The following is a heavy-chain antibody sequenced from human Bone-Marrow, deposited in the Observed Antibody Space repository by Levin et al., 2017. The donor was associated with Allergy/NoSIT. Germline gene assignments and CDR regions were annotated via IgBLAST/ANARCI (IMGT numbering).Heavy chain of an antibody. CDR2: TYYYASKWYN. J-gene: IGHJ3*01. V-gene: IGHV6-1*01. Sequence: SQTLSLTCAISGDSLFSKNVAWNWIRQSPSRGLEWLGRTYYYASKWYNDYDLSVKSRIAIYADTSKNQFSLRLSFVAPEDTAVYYCVRGQHSAFDVWGQGTLVTVSS. CDR3: VRGQHSAFDV. CDR1: GDSLFSKNVA.